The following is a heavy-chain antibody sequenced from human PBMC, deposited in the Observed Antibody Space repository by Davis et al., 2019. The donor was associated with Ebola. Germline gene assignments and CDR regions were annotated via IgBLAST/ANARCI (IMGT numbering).Heavy chain of an antibody. CDR1: GGSISSYY. CDR3: ARRGVYYYYMDV. D-gene: IGHD3-16*01. J-gene: IGHJ6*03. CDR2: IYYSGST. V-gene: IGHV4-59*08. Sequence: PGGSLRLSCTVSGGSISSYYWSWIRQPPGKGLEWIGYIYYSGSTNYNPSLKIRVTISVDTSKNQFSLKLSSVTAADTAVYYCARRGVYYYYMDVWGKGTTVTVSS.